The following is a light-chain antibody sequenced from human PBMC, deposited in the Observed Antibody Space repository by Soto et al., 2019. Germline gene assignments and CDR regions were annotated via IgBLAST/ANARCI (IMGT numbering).Light chain of an antibody. Sequence: EIVLTQSPGTLSLSPGERATLSCRTSQRISHKYLAWYQQKPGQAPRLLIHGVSSRATGIPDRFSGSGSGTDFTLTISTLEPEDFAVYYCQLYSGSTWTFGQGTKVDIK. CDR3: QLYSGSTWT. J-gene: IGKJ1*01. CDR2: GVS. CDR1: QRISHKY. V-gene: IGKV3-20*01.